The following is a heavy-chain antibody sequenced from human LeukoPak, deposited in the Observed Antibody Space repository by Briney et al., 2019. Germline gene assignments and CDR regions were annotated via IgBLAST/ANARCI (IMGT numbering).Heavy chain of an antibody. Sequence: ASVKVSCKASGYTFTSYDINWVRQATGQRLEWMGWMNPNSGNTGYAQKFQGRVTITRNTSISTAYMELSSLRSEDTAVYYCARWDYYDSRTFDIWGQGTMVTVSS. CDR2: MNPNSGNT. J-gene: IGHJ3*02. CDR1: GYTFTSYD. D-gene: IGHD3-22*01. V-gene: IGHV1-8*03. CDR3: ARWDYYDSRTFDI.